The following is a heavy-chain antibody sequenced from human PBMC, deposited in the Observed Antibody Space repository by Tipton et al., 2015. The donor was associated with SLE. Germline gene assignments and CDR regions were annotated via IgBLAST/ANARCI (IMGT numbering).Heavy chain of an antibody. CDR1: GYTFTGYY. D-gene: IGHD6-19*01. CDR3: TKGRSVAGAY. CDR2: INPANDNT. Sequence: QLVQSGAEVKKPGASVKVSCKASGYTFTGYYMHWVRQAPGQGLEWMGWINPANDNTRYAQSFQGRVTLTTATSINTAYMELSGLTSADTAVYYCTKGRSVAGAYWGQGTLVTVSS. V-gene: IGHV1-2*02. J-gene: IGHJ4*02.